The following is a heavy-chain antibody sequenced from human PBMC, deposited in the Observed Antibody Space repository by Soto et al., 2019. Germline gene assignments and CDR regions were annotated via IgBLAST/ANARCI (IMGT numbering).Heavy chain of an antibody. CDR3: ARGYSGDLFDY. D-gene: IGHD5-12*01. Sequence: QVQLVQSGAEVKKPGASVKVSCKASGYTLTAYPMHWVRQAPGQRLEWMGWINAGNGNTMYSQQFQARVTITRDTSASTAYMELSSLRSEDTAVYYCARGYSGDLFDYWGQGTLVTVSS. CDR1: GYTLTAYP. CDR2: INAGNGNT. V-gene: IGHV1-3*01. J-gene: IGHJ4*02.